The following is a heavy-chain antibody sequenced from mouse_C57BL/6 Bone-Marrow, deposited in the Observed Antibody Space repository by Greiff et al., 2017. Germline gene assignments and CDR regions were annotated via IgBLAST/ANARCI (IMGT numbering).Heavy chain of an antibody. J-gene: IGHJ2*01. Sequence: QVQLQQSGAELVRPGTSVKVSCKASGYAFTNYLIEWVKQRPGQGLEWIGVINPGSGGTNYNEKFKGKATLTADKSSSTAYMQLSSLTSEDSAVYFCARKSYYYGSSPDFDYWGQGTTLTGSS. CDR3: ARKSYYYGSSPDFDY. CDR2: INPGSGGT. V-gene: IGHV1-54*01. CDR1: GYAFTNYL. D-gene: IGHD1-1*01.